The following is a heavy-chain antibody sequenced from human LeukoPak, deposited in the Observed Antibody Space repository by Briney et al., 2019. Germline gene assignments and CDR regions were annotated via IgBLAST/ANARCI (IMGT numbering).Heavy chain of an antibody. CDR1: GFTFSRSW. CDR3: ARGHTAVARDFDF. D-gene: IGHD4-23*01. J-gene: IGHJ4*02. Sequence: GGSLRLSCAASGFTFSRSWMTWVRQAPGKGLEWVSIISSGSSAIFSADALKGRFTISRDNAKNLLYLDMNSLRAEDTAVYYCARGHTAVARDFDFWGQGTLVTVSS. V-gene: IGHV3-21*01. CDR2: ISSGSSAI.